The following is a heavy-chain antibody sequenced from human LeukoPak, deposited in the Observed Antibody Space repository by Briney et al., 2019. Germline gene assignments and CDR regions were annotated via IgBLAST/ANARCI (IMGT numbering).Heavy chain of an antibody. CDR2: IWYDGSNK. CDR3: ARAQLRLGELSPPDY. D-gene: IGHD3-16*02. J-gene: IGHJ4*02. Sequence: GGSLRLSCAASGFTFSNYGMHWVRQAPGKGLEWVAVIWYDGSNKYYGDSVKGRFTISRDNSKNTLYLQMNSLRAEDTAVYYCARAQLRLGELSPPDYWGQGTLVTVSS. CDR1: GFTFSNYG. V-gene: IGHV3-33*01.